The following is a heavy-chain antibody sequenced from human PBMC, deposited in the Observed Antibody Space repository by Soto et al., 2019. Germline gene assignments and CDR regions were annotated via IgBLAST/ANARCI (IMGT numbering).Heavy chain of an antibody. Sequence: QITLTESGPTLVKPTQTLTLTCTFSGFSLSADGVSVAWIRQPPGKALEWLALIYWDDDKRYSPSLKNRLTITKDTSKNPVVLTMTNMDPVDTATYYCAHAYGGTSWPNDAFDVWGQGTVVTVSS. CDR1: GFSLSADGVS. V-gene: IGHV2-5*02. CDR2: IYWDDDK. D-gene: IGHD2-2*01. CDR3: AHAYGGTSWPNDAFDV. J-gene: IGHJ3*01.